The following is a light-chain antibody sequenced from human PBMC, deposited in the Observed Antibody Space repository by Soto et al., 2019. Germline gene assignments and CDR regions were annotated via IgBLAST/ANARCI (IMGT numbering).Light chain of an antibody. CDR1: QSISGSY. J-gene: IGKJ2*01. CDR2: GAS. CDR3: QQYGSSPYT. Sequence: EIVLTQSPGTLSLSTGERATLSCRARQSISGSYLAWYQQKPGQAPRLLIYGASSRATGIPDRFSGSVSETDFALTISRLEPEDFAVYYCQQYGSSPYTFGQGTKLEIK. V-gene: IGKV3-20*01.